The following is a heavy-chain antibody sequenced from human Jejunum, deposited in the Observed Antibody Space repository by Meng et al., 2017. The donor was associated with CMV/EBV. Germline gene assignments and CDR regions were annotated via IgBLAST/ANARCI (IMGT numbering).Heavy chain of an antibody. CDR2: AKPKSYTT. V-gene: IGHV3-72*01. Sequence: LRLCCSASGFIFTDYYMDWVRQAPGKGLEWVGRAKPKSYTTQLAASVEGRFTISRDDSKNSLFLQMNNLKTEDTALYYCVRDNWGLDYWGQGTLVTVSS. J-gene: IGHJ4*02. CDR1: GFIFTDYY. D-gene: IGHD7-27*01. CDR3: VRDNWGLDY.